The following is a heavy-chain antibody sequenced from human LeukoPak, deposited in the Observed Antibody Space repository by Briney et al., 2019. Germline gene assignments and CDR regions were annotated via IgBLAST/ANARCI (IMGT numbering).Heavy chain of an antibody. V-gene: IGHV1-2*06. CDR2: INPNSGGT. D-gene: IGHD1-26*01. J-gene: IGHJ4*02. CDR3: ARHPYSGSYHFDY. CDR1: GYSFTDYY. Sequence: ASVKVSCKTSGYSFTDYYMHWVRQAPGQGLEWMGRINPNSGGTNSAQKFQGRVTMTRDTSISTAYMELSRLTSDDTAVYYCARHPYSGSYHFDYWGQGTLVTVSS.